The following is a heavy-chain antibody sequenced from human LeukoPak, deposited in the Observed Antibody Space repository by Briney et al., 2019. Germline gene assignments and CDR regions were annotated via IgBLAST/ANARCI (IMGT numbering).Heavy chain of an antibody. CDR3: ARDRQYSSSWIDY. D-gene: IGHD6-13*01. CDR2: IYSCGST. V-gene: IGHV3-66*03. J-gene: IGHJ4*02. CDR1: GFTVSSNY. Sequence: GGSLRLSCAASGFTVSSNYMSWVRQAPGKGLEWVSVIYSCGSTYYADSVKGRFTISRDNSKNTLYLQMNSLRAEDTAVYYCARDRQYSSSWIDYWGQGTLVTVSS.